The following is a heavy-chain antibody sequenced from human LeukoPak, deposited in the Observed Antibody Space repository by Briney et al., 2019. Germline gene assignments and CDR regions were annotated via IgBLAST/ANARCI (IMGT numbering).Heavy chain of an antibody. CDR2: IYHSGST. CDR3: ARGPMVRGVTSPYYFDY. CDR1: GGSISSGGYS. D-gene: IGHD3-10*01. J-gene: IGHJ4*02. Sequence: SETLSLTCAVSGGSISSGGYSWSWIRQPPGTGLEWIGYIYHSGSTYYNPSLKSRVTISVDRSKNQFSLKLSSVTAADTAVYYCARGPMVRGVTSPYYFDYWGQGTLVTVSS. V-gene: IGHV4-30-2*01.